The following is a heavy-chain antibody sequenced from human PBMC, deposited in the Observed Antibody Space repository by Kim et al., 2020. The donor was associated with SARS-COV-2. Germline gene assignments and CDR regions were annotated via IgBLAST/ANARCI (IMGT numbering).Heavy chain of an antibody. J-gene: IGHJ2*01. V-gene: IGHV4-34*01. CDR2: INHSGST. CDR1: GGSFSGYY. Sequence: SETQSLTCAVYGGSFSGYYWSWIRQPPGKGLEWIGEINHSGSTNYNPSLKSRVTISVDTSKNQFSLKLSSVTAADTAVYYCARGRYSYGYSRIRYFDLWGRGTLVTVSS. D-gene: IGHD5-18*01. CDR3: ARGRYSYGYSRIRYFDL.